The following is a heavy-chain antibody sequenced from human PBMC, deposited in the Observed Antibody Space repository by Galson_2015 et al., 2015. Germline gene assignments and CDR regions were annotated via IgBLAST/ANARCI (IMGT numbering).Heavy chain of an antibody. D-gene: IGHD6-19*01. CDR3: ARFSYNSGYYFDS. CDR2: ITTSGRGI. V-gene: IGHV3-48*03. Sequence: SLRLSCAASEFTFSSYYMSWVRQAPGKGLEWVSYITTSGRGIYYADSVKGRFTISRDNAENSPYLQMNSLRAEDTAVYYCARFSYNSGYYFDSWGQGTLVTVSS. J-gene: IGHJ4*02. CDR1: EFTFSSYY.